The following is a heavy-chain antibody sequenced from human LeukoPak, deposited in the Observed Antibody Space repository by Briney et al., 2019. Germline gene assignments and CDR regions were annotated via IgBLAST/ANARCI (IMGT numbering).Heavy chain of an antibody. CDR2: IYYSGST. V-gene: IGHV4-59*01. D-gene: IGHD3-10*01. J-gene: IGHJ6*02. Sequence: SETLSLTCTVSGGSISSYYWIWIRQPPGKGLEWIGYIYYSGSTNYNPSLKSRVTISVDTSKNQFSLKLSSVTAADTAVYYCARTRGYRYGSGSYYPAPSYYYGMDVWGQGTTVTVSS. CDR3: ARTRGYRYGSGSYYPAPSYYYGMDV. CDR1: GGSISSYY.